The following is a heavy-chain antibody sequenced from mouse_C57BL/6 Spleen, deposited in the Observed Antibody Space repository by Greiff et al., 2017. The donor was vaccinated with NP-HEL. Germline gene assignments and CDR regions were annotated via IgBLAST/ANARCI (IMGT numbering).Heavy chain of an antibody. CDR1: GYTFTSYW. CDR3: ARPIYCGYDGVSHLDY. CDR2: IDPSDSDT. D-gene: IGHD2-2*01. Sequence: QVQLQQPGAELVRPGSSVKLSCKASGYTFTSYWMHWVKQRPIQGLEWIGNIDPSDSDTHYNQKFKDKATLTVDKSSSTAYLQLSSLTSEDSAVFCCARPIYCGYDGVSHLDYWGKGTALTVSS. V-gene: IGHV1-52*01. J-gene: IGHJ2*01.